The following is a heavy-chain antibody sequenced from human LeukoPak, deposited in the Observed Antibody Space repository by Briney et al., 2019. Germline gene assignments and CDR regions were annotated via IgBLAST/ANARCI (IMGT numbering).Heavy chain of an antibody. CDR1: GFTFSSYW. CDR2: IKSDDSST. Sequence: GGSLRLSCAASGFTFSSYWMHWVRQAPGKGLVWVSRIKSDDSSTDYADSVKGRFTISRDNAKNTLYLQMNSLRAEDTAVYYCTTNRPDYWGQGTLVTVSS. V-gene: IGHV3-74*01. J-gene: IGHJ4*02. D-gene: IGHD4-17*01. CDR3: TTNRPDY.